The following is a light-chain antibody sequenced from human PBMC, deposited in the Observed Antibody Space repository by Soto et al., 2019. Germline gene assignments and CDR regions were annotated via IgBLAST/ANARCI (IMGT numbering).Light chain of an antibody. V-gene: IGKV1-33*01. J-gene: IGKJ5*01. CDR2: DAS. CDR1: QDINNY. CDR3: QQYDNFPPT. Sequence: DIQMTQSPSSLSASVGARVTITCQASQDINNYLNWDQQKPGKGPKLLIYDASNLETGVPSRFSGSGSGTDFTFTISSLQPEDIATYYCQQYDNFPPTFGQGTRLEIK.